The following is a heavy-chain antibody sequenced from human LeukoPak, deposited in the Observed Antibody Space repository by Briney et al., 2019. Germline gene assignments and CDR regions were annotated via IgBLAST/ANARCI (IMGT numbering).Heavy chain of an antibody. CDR1: GGSFSGYY. D-gene: IGHD2-15*01. CDR2: INHSGST. CDR3: ARGPIVVVAATWDY. J-gene: IGHJ4*02. Sequence: SETLSLTGAVYGGSFSGYYWSWIRQPPGKGLEWIGEINHSGSTNYNPSLKSRVTISVDTSKNQFSLKLSSVTAADTAVYYCARGPIVVVAATWDYWGQGTLVTVSS. V-gene: IGHV4-34*01.